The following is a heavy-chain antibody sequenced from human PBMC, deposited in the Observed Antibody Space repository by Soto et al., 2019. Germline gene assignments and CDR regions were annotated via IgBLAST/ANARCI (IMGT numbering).Heavy chain of an antibody. CDR2: IGAECGAT. D-gene: IGHD1-26*01. CDR1: GYTFTGHY. Sequence: QVQLVQSGAEVKKPGASVKVSCKASGYTFTGHYIHWGRQAPEQGPDLLGEIGAECGATRNEQRFQGRVTMTRDISITTVYMELNNLSPDDTAVYYCGRGRSGQIVVFYWGQGTPVTVSS. CDR3: GRGRSGQIVVFY. V-gene: IGHV1-2*02. J-gene: IGHJ4*02.